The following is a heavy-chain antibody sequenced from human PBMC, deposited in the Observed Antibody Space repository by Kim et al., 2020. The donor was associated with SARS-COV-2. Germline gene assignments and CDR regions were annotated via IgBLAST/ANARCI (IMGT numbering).Heavy chain of an antibody. CDR3: SRVTHEYDSGGYHPIFDY. Sequence: ASVKVSCKASGYTFTKYYVHWVLQAPGQGLEWMGVINPSGVSRTYAQKFQGRVTMTRDTSTSTVYMELSSLRSEDTAVYFCSRVTHEYDSGGYHPIFDYWGKGTLANVST. V-gene: IGHV1-46*01. J-gene: IGHJ4*02. CDR1: GYTFTKYY. CDR2: INPSGVSR. D-gene: IGHD3-22*01.